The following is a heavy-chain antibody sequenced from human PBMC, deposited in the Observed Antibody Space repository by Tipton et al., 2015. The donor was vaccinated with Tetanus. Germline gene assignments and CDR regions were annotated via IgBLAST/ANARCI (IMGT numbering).Heavy chain of an antibody. J-gene: IGHJ4*02. CDR2: IKQDGSEK. Sequence: GSLRLSCAASGFTFSSYWMNWVRQAPGKGLEWVANIKQDGSEKYYVDSVKGRFTISRDNSKNTLYLQMNSLRAEDTAVYYCAKKYCSGGSCYSIDYWGQGTLVTVSS. D-gene: IGHD2-15*01. V-gene: IGHV3-7*03. CDR1: GFTFSSYW. CDR3: AKKYCSGGSCYSIDY.